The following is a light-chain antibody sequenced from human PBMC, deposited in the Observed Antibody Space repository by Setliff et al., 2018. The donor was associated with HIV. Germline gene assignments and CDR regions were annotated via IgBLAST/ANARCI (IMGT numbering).Light chain of an antibody. V-gene: IGKV3D-20*01. CDR2: DAS. Sequence: EIVLTQSPGTLSLSPGEGATLSCRASQSVSHYLAWYQEKPGLTPRLVIYDASNREGGVPDRFSASGSGTDFTLTISRLEPEDFAVYYCQHYGSSLWTFGQGTKVDIK. CDR3: QHYGSSLWT. CDR1: QSVSHY. J-gene: IGKJ1*01.